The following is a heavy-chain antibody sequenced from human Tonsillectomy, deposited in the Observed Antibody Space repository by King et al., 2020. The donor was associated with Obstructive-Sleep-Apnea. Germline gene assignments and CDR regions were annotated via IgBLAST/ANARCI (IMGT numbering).Heavy chain of an antibody. Sequence: VQLVESGGGLVQPGGSLRLSCAASGFTFSSFAMTWVRQAPGKGLEWVSAISGSGGSTYYADSVKGRFTISRDNSKNTLYLQMNSLRAEDMAVYYCAKGPAKQPVPNYFDYWGQGTLVTVSS. D-gene: IGHD6-13*01. CDR2: ISGSGGST. CDR3: AKGPAKQPVPNYFDY. V-gene: IGHV3-23*04. CDR1: GFTFSSFA. J-gene: IGHJ4*02.